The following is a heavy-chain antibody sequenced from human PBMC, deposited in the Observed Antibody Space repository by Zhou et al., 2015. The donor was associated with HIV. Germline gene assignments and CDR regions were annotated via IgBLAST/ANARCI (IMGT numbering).Heavy chain of an antibody. CDR1: GYTFTSYG. V-gene: IGHV1-18*01. Sequence: QVQLVQSGAEVKKPGASVKVSCKASGYTFTSYGISWVRQAPGQGLEWMGWISAYNGNTNYAQKFQGRVTMTTDTFTSTAHMELRSLRSDDTAVYYCARVSPTYYYDSSGSYWGQGTLVTVSS. J-gene: IGHJ4*02. CDR3: ARVSPTYYYDSSGSY. CDR2: ISAYNGNT. D-gene: IGHD3-22*01.